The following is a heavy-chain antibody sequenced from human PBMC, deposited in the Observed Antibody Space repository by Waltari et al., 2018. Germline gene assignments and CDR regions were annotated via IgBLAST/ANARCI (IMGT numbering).Heavy chain of an antibody. CDR1: GGTFSSYA. CDR2: IIPILGIA. V-gene: IGHV1-69*10. J-gene: IGHJ4*02. D-gene: IGHD3-10*01. Sequence: QVQLVQSGAEVKKPGSSVKVSCKASGGTFSSYAISWVRQAPGQGLEWMGWIIPILGIANYAQKFQVRVTITADNSTSTAYMELSSLRSEDTAVYYCARGTYGSGSYYFYYFDYWGQGTLVTVSS. CDR3: ARGTYGSGSYYFYYFDY.